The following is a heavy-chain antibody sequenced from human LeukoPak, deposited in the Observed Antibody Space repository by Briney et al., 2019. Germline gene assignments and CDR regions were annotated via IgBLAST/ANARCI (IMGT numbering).Heavy chain of an antibody. Sequence: PGGSLRLSCAASGFTFSSYAMSWVRQAPGQGLEWVSAISGSGGSTYYADSVKGRFTISRDNSKNTLYLQMNSLRAEDTAVYYCANPYSGSWYQFDYWGQGTLVTVSS. V-gene: IGHV3-23*01. J-gene: IGHJ4*02. CDR1: GFTFSSYA. CDR2: ISGSGGST. CDR3: ANPYSGSWYQFDY. D-gene: IGHD6-13*01.